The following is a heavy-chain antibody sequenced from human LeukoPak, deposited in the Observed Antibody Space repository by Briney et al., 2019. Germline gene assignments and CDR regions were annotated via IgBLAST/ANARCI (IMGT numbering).Heavy chain of an antibody. CDR1: GFTFSTYA. CDR3: AKDYGGNSDAFDI. Sequence: AGGSLRLSCAASGFTFSTYAMSWVSQAPGKRLEWVSSISGSGTSTYYADSVKGRFNISRDNSKNTLYLQMNSLRAEDTALYSCAKDYGGNSDAFDIWGQGTVVTVSS. D-gene: IGHD4-23*01. J-gene: IGHJ3*02. CDR2: ISGSGTST. V-gene: IGHV3-23*01.